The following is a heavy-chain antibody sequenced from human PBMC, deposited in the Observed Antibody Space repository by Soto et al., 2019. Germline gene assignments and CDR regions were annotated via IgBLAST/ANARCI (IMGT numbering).Heavy chain of an antibody. V-gene: IGHV3-23*01. J-gene: IGHJ4*02. D-gene: IGHD3-16*01. Sequence: PAGCLRLSCAVAAFTISSYAMSCDRRAARKGLGWVSASSGSGGSTYYADSGKGRLSISRDNSKNTLYRQMNSLRAADTAVYYWPKEYDTVAYPFDSWGQGTRDT. CDR1: AFTISSYA. CDR3: PKEYDTVAYPFDS. CDR2: SSGSGGST.